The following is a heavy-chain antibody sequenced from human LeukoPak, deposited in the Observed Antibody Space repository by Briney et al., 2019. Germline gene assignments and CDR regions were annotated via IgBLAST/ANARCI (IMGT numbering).Heavy chain of an antibody. D-gene: IGHD6-19*01. CDR3: ARDQGLSGWYGETTDY. J-gene: IGHJ4*02. CDR1: GYTFTSYY. Sequence: ASVKVSCKASGYTFTSYYMHRVRQAPGQGLEWMGIINPSGGSTSYAQKFQGRVTMTRDTSTSTVYMELGSLRSEDTAVYYCARDQGLSGWYGETTDYWGQGTLVTVSS. CDR2: INPSGGST. V-gene: IGHV1-46*01.